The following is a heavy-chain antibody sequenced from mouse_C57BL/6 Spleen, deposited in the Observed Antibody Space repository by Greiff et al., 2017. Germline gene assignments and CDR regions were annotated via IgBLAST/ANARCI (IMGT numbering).Heavy chain of an antibody. CDR1: GYAFTNYL. CDR3: ARSTPLGRGKGFDY. D-gene: IGHD4-1*01. CDR2: INPGSGGT. Sequence: VQLQQSGAELVRPGTSVKVSCKASGYAFTNYLIEWVKQRPGQGLEWIGVINPGSGGTNYNEKFKGKATLTADKSSSTAYMQLSSLTSEDSAVYFCARSTPLGRGKGFDYWGQGTTLTVSS. J-gene: IGHJ2*01. V-gene: IGHV1-54*01.